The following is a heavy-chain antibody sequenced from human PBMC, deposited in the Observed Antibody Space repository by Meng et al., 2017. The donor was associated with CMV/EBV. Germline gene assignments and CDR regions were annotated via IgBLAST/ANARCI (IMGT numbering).Heavy chain of an antibody. CDR2: INPNSGGT. CDR3: ARFSTPWHSSGSDFDY. J-gene: IGHJ4*02. V-gene: IGHV1-2*02. D-gene: IGHD6-19*01. Sequence: YTFTGYYMHWVRQAPGQGLEWMGWINPNSGGTNYAQKFQGRVTMTRDTSISTAYMELSRLRSDDTAVYYCARFSTPWHSSGSDFDYWGQGTLVTVSS. CDR1: YTFTGYY.